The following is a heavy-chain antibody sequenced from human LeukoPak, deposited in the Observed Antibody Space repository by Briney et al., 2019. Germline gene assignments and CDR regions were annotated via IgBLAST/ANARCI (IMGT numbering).Heavy chain of an antibody. D-gene: IGHD3-16*01. CDR2: IYYSGRT. Sequence: TETLSLTCTDSGGSISSYYWSWIRQPPGKGLEWIGYIYYSGRTKYNPSLKSRVTISVDTSKNQFSLKLSSVTAADTAVYYCARVHGGANYGMDVWGQGTTVTVSS. V-gene: IGHV4-59*01. CDR1: GGSISSYY. J-gene: IGHJ6*02. CDR3: ARVHGGANYGMDV.